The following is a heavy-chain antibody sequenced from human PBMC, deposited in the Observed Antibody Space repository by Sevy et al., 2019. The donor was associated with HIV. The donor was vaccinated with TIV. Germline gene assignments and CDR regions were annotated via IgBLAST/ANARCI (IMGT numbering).Heavy chain of an antibody. CDR3: ARESYFYDTTTFPENDY. CDR1: GFTFSSFG. Sequence: GGSLRLSCAASGFTFSSFGMNWVRQAPGKGLEWISYISHSTNTRLYAASVTGRFSISRDNARNSLYLQMNSLRAEDTAVYYCARESYFYDTTTFPENDYWCRGTLVTVSS. D-gene: IGHD3-22*01. V-gene: IGHV3-48*01. CDR2: ISHSTNTR. J-gene: IGHJ4*02.